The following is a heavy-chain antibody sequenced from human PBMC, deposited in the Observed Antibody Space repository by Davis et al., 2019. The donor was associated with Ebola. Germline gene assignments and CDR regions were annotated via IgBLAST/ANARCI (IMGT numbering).Heavy chain of an antibody. J-gene: IGHJ6*02. CDR1: GFTFSNAW. CDR2: IRSKANSYAT. V-gene: IGHV3-73*01. Sequence: GESLKISCAASGFTFSNAWMNWVRQAPGKGLEWVGRIRSKANSYATAYAASVKGRFTISRDDSKNTAYLQMNSLKTEDTAVYYCTYGMDVWGQGTTVTVSS. CDR3: TYGMDV.